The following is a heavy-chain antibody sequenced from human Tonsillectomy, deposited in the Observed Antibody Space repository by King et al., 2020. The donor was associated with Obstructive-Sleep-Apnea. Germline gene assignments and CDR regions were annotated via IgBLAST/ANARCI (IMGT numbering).Heavy chain of an antibody. V-gene: IGHV3-30*13. CDR2: IPFDGLDGGIE. J-gene: IGHJ6*02. D-gene: IGHD4-17*01. CDR1: RFTFSTFG. Sequence: QLVQSGGGVVQPGRSLRLSCVASRFTFSTFGMHWVRQAPGKGLEWVAIIPFDGLDGGIEYYADSVKGRLTISRDDSKNRLYLQMNSLRPEDTAVYYCARDKFGDFPLFNGLDVWGQGTTVTVSS. CDR3: ARDKFGDFPLFNGLDV.